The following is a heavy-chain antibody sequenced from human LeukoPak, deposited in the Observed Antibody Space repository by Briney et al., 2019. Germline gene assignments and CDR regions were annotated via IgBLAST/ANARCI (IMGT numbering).Heavy chain of an antibody. CDR1: GFTFSYFW. D-gene: IGHD1-26*01. V-gene: IGHV3-7*05. CDR2: INLDGTER. CDR3: ARDNVGATPFDY. J-gene: IGHJ4*02. Sequence: GGSLRLSCAASGFTFSYFWMSWVRQAPGKGLEWVANINLDGTERHYVDSVKGRFTISRDNARKSLYLQMNSLRDEDTAVYYCARDNVGATPFDYWGQGTLVTV.